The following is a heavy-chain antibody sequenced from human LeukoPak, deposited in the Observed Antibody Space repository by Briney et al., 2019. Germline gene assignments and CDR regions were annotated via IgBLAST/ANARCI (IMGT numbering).Heavy chain of an antibody. CDR3: AGRTITIFGVVDI. J-gene: IGHJ3*02. D-gene: IGHD3-3*01. Sequence: SETLSLTCTVSGGSISDYYWTWIRQSPGKGLEWIGYIYYRGSTNYNPSLKSRVTISVDTSKKQFSLKLTSVTAADTAVYYCAGRTITIFGVVDIWGQGTMVTVSS. CDR2: IYYRGST. CDR1: GGSISDYY. V-gene: IGHV4-59*08.